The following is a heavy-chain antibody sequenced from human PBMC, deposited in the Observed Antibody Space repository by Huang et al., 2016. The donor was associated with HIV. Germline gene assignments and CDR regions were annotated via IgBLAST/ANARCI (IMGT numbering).Heavy chain of an antibody. V-gene: IGHV5-51*01. J-gene: IGHJ4*02. CDR3: ARLSTAWYFDY. Sequence: PGKGLEWMGIIYPGDSDTRYSPSFQGQVTISADKSISTAYLQWSSLKAADTSMYYCARLSTAWYFDYWGQGNLVTVSS. CDR2: IYPGDSDT.